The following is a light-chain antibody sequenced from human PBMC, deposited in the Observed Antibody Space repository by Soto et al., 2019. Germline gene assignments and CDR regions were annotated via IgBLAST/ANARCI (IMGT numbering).Light chain of an antibody. CDR1: QGIANN. J-gene: IGKJ2*01. Sequence: DIQMTQSPSSLSASVGDRVTITCRASQGIANNLAWYQQKPGKVPKLLIYAASTLHSGVPSRFSGSGSGTDFTLTISRLQPDDVATYYCQKYNSAPYTFGRGTKLEIK. CDR2: AAS. V-gene: IGKV1-27*01. CDR3: QKYNSAPYT.